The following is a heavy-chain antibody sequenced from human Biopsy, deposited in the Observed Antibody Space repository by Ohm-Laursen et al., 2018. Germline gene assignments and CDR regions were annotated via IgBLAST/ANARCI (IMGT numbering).Heavy chain of an antibody. Sequence: GASVKVSCKASGYTFTTYYIHWVRQAPGQGLEWMGIINPGGNSTAYTQNFQGGVTMTWDTSTTTVYMELSSLRSEDTAVYYCVLASFDYWGQGTLVTVPS. CDR1: GYTFTTYY. J-gene: IGHJ4*02. V-gene: IGHV1-46*01. CDR2: INPGGNST. CDR3: VLASFDY.